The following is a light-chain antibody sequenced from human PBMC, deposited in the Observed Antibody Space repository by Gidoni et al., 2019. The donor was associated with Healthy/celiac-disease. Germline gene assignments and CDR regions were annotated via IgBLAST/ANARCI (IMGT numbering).Light chain of an antibody. Sequence: SYELTPPPSVSVSPGQTASITCSGDKLGDKYACWYQQKPGQSPVLVIYQDSKRPSGIPERVSGSNSGNTATLTISGTQAMDEADYYCQAWDSSLDVVFGGGTKLTV. CDR2: QDS. V-gene: IGLV3-1*01. CDR1: KLGDKY. CDR3: QAWDSSLDVV. J-gene: IGLJ2*01.